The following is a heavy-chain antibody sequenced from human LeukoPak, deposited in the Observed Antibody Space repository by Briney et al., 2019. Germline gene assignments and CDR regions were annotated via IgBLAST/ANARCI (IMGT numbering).Heavy chain of an antibody. CDR3: ARAFPWAYYFDY. D-gene: IGHD2/OR15-2a*01. V-gene: IGHV4-39*07. J-gene: IGHJ4*02. CDR1: GGSISTGNYY. CDR2: IHYSGST. Sequence: SETLSLTCTVSGGSISTGNYYWGWIRQPPGKGLEWIGSIHYSGSTYYNPSLKSRVTISVDTSRNQFSLKLTSVTAADTAVYYCARAFPWAYYFDYWGQGTLVTVSS.